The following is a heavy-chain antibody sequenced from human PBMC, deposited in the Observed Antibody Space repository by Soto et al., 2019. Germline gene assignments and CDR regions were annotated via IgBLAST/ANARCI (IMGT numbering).Heavy chain of an antibody. Sequence: QVQLVESGGGVVQPGRSLRLSCAASGFTFSSCAMHWVRQAPGKGLEWVALISYDGSNKYYADYVNGRFTISRDNSKNTLYLEMNSLRAEETSVYYCARDKRDLRFLEWSYYFDYLGQGTLVTVSS. D-gene: IGHD3-3*01. J-gene: IGHJ4*02. CDR2: ISYDGSNK. CDR3: ARDKRDLRFLEWSYYFDY. CDR1: GFTFSSCA. V-gene: IGHV3-30-3*01.